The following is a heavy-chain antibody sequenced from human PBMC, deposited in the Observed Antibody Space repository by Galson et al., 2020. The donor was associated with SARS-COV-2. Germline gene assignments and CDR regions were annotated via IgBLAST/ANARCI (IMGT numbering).Heavy chain of an antibody. CDR3: ARLPYYYDSSYAFDI. CDR2: IYYSGST. CDR1: GGSISSSSYY. Sequence: SETLSLTCTVSGGSISSSSYYWGWIRQPPGKGLEWIGSIYYSGSTYYNPSLKSRVTISVDTSKNKFSLKLSSVTAADTAVYYCARLPYYYDSSYAFDIWGQGTMVTVSS. D-gene: IGHD3-22*01. J-gene: IGHJ3*02. V-gene: IGHV4-39*01.